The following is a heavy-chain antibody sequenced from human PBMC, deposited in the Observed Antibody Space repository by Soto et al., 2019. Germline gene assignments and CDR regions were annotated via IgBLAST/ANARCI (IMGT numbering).Heavy chain of an antibody. J-gene: IGHJ4*02. Sequence: EVQVLASGGGLVQPGGSLRLSCAASGFTFNNYAMSWVRQTPEKGLEWVSAISGSGSSTYYADSVRGRFTISRDNFKNTLHLQMNSLRAEDTAVYYCAKDGYADSVGRRFDSWGPGTLVTVSS. V-gene: IGHV3-23*01. CDR2: ISGSGSST. D-gene: IGHD4-17*01. CDR3: AKDGYADSVGRRFDS. CDR1: GFTFNNYA.